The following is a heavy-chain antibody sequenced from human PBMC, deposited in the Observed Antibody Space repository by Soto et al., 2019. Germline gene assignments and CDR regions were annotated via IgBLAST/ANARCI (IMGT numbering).Heavy chain of an antibody. CDR3: ARDSDDLLEWFPGWYFDL. CDR1: GFTFSSYL. V-gene: IGHV3-7*01. Sequence: QPGGSLRLSCAASGFTFSSYLMSWVRQSPGKGLEWVANIKQDGSEKYYVDSVKGRFTISRDNAKNSLYLQMNSLRAEDTAVYYCARDSDDLLEWFPGWYFDLWGRGTLVTVSS. D-gene: IGHD3-3*01. CDR2: IKQDGSEK. J-gene: IGHJ2*01.